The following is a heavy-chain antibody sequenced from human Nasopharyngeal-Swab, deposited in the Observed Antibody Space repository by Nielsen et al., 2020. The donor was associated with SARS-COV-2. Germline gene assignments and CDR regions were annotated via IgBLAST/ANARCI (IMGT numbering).Heavy chain of an antibody. J-gene: IGHJ4*02. CDR1: GYTFTGYY. CDR3: ARGNSSSSPFDY. Sequence: ASVKVSCKASGYTFTGYYMHWVRQAPGQGLEWMGWINPNSGGTNYAQKFQGWVTMTRDTSISTAYMELSRLRSDDTAVYYCARGNSSSSPFDYWSQGTLVTVSS. CDR2: INPNSGGT. V-gene: IGHV1-2*04. D-gene: IGHD6-6*01.